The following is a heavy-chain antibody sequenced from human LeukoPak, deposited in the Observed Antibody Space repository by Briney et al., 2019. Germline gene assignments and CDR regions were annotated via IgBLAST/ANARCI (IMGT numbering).Heavy chain of an antibody. CDR2: IYPGDSNT. CDR3: AIRHSASSVLGI. Sequence: GESLKISCKGSGYTFTNYWIGWVRQMPGKGLEWMGIIYPGDSNTRYSPSFQGQVTVSADKSISTAYLQWSTLKASDTAIYYCAIRHSASSVLGIWGQGTMVTVSS. J-gene: IGHJ3*02. D-gene: IGHD1-26*01. CDR1: GYTFTNYW. V-gene: IGHV5-51*01.